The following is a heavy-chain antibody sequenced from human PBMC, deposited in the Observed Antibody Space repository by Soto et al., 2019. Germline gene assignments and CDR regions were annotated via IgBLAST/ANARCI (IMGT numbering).Heavy chain of an antibody. CDR3: ARSDGRY. Sequence: SETLSLTCTVSGDSISGSPYFWSWIRQPPGKGLEWIGYIYYSGSTNYNPSLKSRVTISVDTSKNQFSLKLSSVTAADTAVYYCARSDGRYWGQGTLVTVSS. CDR2: IYYSGST. CDR1: GDSISGSPYF. V-gene: IGHV4-61*01. J-gene: IGHJ4*02.